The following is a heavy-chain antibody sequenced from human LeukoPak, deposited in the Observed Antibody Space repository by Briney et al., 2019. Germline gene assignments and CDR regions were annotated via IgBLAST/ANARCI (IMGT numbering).Heavy chain of an antibody. CDR1: GGSSSSYY. Sequence: SETLSLTCTVSGGSSSSYYWSWIRQPPGKGLEWIGYIYYSGSTNYNPSLKSRVTISVDTSKNQFSLKLSSVTAADTAVYYCARGRPYYYDSSGYQNDYWGQGTLVTVSS. J-gene: IGHJ4*02. V-gene: IGHV4-59*12. CDR3: ARGRPYYYDSSGYQNDY. D-gene: IGHD3-22*01. CDR2: IYYSGST.